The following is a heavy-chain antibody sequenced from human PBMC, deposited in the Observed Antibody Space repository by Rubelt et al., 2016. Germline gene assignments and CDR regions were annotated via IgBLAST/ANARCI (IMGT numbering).Heavy chain of an antibody. CDR1: GGSITTDY. CDR3: ASSDSSSSATWY. Sequence: QVHLQESGPQLVKPSETLSLTCSVSGGSITTDYWGWIRQPPGKGLEWIGSIYYSGSTYYNQSLQSRVTISVDTSKNQYSTGLTSVPAADTAVYYCASSDSSSSATWYWGQGTQVTVSS. J-gene: IGHJ4*02. V-gene: IGHV4-59*04. CDR2: IYYSGST. D-gene: IGHD6-6*01.